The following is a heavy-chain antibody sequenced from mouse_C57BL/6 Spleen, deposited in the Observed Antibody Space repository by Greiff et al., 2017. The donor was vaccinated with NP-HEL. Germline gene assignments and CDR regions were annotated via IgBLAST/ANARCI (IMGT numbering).Heavy chain of an antibody. CDR2: IDPSDSYT. CDR3: ARPHYYGSSYDYFDY. D-gene: IGHD1-1*01. CDR1: GYTFTSYW. V-gene: IGHV1-59*01. J-gene: IGHJ2*01. Sequence: VQLQQPGAELVRPGPSVKLSCKASGYTFTSYWMHWVKQRPGQGLEWIGVIDPSDSYTNYNQKFKGKATLTVDTSSSTAYMQLSSLTSEDSAVYYCARPHYYGSSYDYFDYWGQGTTLTVSS.